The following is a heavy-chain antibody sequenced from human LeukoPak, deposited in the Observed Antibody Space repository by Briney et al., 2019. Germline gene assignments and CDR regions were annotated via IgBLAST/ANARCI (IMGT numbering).Heavy chain of an antibody. CDR2: IYYSGST. D-gene: IGHD6-19*01. V-gene: IGHV4-39*01. CDR1: GGSISSSSYY. J-gene: IGHJ4*02. CDR3: ATNSLNRCLVPTAADY. Sequence: SETLSLTCTVSGGSISSSSYYWGWIRQPPGKGLEWIGSIYYSGSTYYNPSLKSRVTISVDTSKNQFSLKLSSVTAADTAVYYCATNSLNRCLVPTAADYWGQGTLVTVSS.